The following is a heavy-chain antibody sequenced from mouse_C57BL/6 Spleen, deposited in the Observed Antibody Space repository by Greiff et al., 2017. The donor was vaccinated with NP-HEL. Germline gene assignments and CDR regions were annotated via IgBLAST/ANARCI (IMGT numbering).Heavy chain of an antibody. CDR3: ARQGNSYYSNFDWYFDV. CDR2: IDPSDSET. D-gene: IGHD2-5*01. V-gene: IGHV1-52*01. CDR1: GYTFTSYW. J-gene: IGHJ1*03. Sequence: VQLQQPGAELVRPGSSVKLSCKASGYTFTSYWMHWVKQRPIQGLEWIGNIDPSDSETHYNQKFKDKATLTVDKSSSTAYMQLSSLTSEDSAVYYCARQGNSYYSNFDWYFDVWGTGTTVTVSS.